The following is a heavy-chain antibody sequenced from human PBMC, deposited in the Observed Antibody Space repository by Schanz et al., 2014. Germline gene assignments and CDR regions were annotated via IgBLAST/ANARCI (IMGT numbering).Heavy chain of an antibody. Sequence: EVQLVESGGGLVQPGGSLRLSCAASGFTFTNYAMSGVRQAPGKGLEWVSLISDSGDTAYYADSVKGRFTISRDNAENTLFLQMNSLRAEDTAVYYCARKVVATIGGYYDNWRQGTLVTVSP. V-gene: IGHV3-23*04. CDR1: GFTFTNYA. CDR2: ISDSGDTA. D-gene: IGHD5-12*01. CDR3: ARKVVATIGGYYDN. J-gene: IGHJ4*02.